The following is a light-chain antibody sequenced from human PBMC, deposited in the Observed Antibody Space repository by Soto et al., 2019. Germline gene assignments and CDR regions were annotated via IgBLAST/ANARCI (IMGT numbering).Light chain of an antibody. Sequence: DIVMTQSPESLAVSLGERATINCKSSQSILYSSNNKNQLAWYQQKPGQPPKLLLYWASTRESGVPDRFSGSESGTDFTLTISSLQAEDVAVYYCQQYNSPPYTFDQGTKLEI. CDR3: QQYNSPPYT. J-gene: IGKJ2*01. V-gene: IGKV4-1*01. CDR2: WAS. CDR1: QSILYSSNNKNQ.